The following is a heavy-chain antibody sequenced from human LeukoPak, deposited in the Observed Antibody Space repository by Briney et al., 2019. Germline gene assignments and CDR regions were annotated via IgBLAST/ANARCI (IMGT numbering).Heavy chain of an antibody. Sequence: SETLSLTCTVSGGSISSYYWSWIRQPAGKGLEWIGRIYTSGSTYYNPSLKSRVTISVDTSKNQFSLKLSSVTAADTAVYYCARQGGSYRNFDYWGQGTLVTVSS. CDR1: GGSISSYY. J-gene: IGHJ4*02. V-gene: IGHV4-4*07. D-gene: IGHD5-18*01. CDR2: IYTSGST. CDR3: ARQGGSYRNFDY.